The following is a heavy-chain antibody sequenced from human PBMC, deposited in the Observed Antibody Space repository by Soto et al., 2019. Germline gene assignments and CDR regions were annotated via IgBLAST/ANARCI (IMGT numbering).Heavy chain of an antibody. V-gene: IGHV3-48*03. CDR3: ATKSQWILWFGESPFDY. D-gene: IGHD3-10*01. CDR1: GFTFSSYE. CDR2: ISSSGSTI. J-gene: IGHJ4*02. Sequence: GGSLRLSCAASGFTFSSYEMNWVRQAPGKGLEWVSYISSSGSTIYYADSVKGRFTISRDNAKNSLYLQMNSLRAEDTAVYYCATKSQWILWFGESPFDYWGQGTLVTAPQ.